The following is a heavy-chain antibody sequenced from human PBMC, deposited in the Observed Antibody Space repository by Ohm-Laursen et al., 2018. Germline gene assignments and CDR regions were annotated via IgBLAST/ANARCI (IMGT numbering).Heavy chain of an antibody. Sequence: SETLSLTCTVSGGSISSGASYWTWIRQHPGKGLEWVGYISYSGSTNYNPSLKSRVTISVDTSKNQFSLKLSSVTAADTAVYYCARLKGGWSIDYWGQGTLVTVSS. CDR2: ISYSGST. J-gene: IGHJ4*02. CDR3: ARLKGGWSIDY. V-gene: IGHV4-61*08. D-gene: IGHD2-15*01. CDR1: GGSISSGASY.